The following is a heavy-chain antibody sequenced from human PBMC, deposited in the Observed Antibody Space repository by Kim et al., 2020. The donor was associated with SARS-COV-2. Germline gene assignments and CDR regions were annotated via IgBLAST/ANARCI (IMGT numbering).Heavy chain of an antibody. J-gene: IGHJ4*02. CDR3: ARSYGWAFDD. Sequence: GGSLRLSCAASGFTFSWYWMTWVRQAPGKGLEWVANIKEDGSEKHYVDSVKGRFTISRDNAKNSLFLQMNSLRAEDTAIYYCARSYGWAFDDWGQGTLVTVSS. V-gene: IGHV3-7*03. CDR1: GFTFSWYW. D-gene: IGHD5-18*01. CDR2: IKEDGSEK.